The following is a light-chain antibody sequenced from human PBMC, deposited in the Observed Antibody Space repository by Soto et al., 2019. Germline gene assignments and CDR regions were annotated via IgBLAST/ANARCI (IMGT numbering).Light chain of an antibody. CDR3: QVWDSKRNHVV. J-gene: IGLJ3*02. Sequence: SYELTQPPSVSVAPGQTASITCGGDTMRIKNVHWYQQKAGQAPVLVVYDDTGRSSGIPERFSGSNHENTATLTINRVEAEHEADFYCQVWDSKRNHVVFGGGTKLTVL. V-gene: IGLV3-21*02. CDR2: DDT. CDR1: TMRIKN.